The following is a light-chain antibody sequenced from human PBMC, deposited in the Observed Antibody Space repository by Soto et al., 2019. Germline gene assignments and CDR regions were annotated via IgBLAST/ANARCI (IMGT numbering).Light chain of an antibody. Sequence: QPVLTQPPSVSGAPRQRVTISCSGSSSNIGNNAVNWYQHFPGEAPRLLIYYNGLLSTGVSDRFSGSKSGTSASLAISGLRPEDEADYYCAVWDDNLNGPVFGGGTQLTVL. CDR3: AVWDDNLNGPV. J-gene: IGLJ3*02. V-gene: IGLV1-36*01. CDR1: SSNIGNNA. CDR2: YNG.